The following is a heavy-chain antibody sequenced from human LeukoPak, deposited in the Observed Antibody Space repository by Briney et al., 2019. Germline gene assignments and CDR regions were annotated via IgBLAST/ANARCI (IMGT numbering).Heavy chain of an antibody. CDR2: IIPIFGTA. D-gene: IGHD1-26*01. Sequence: EASVKVSCKASGGTFSNYAISWVRQAPGQGLEWMGGIIPIFGTANYAQRFQGRVTITADESTSTACMELSSLRSEDTAVYYCVTTDDSGRPWELGEWGQGTLVSVSS. CDR3: VTTDDSGRPWELGE. CDR1: GGTFSNYA. V-gene: IGHV1-69*13. J-gene: IGHJ4*02.